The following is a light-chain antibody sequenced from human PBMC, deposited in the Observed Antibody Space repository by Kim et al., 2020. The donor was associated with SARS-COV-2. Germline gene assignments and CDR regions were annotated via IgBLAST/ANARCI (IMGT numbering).Light chain of an antibody. CDR3: HQYSRSLT. J-gene: IGKJ1*01. Sequence: EVVLTQSAGTPPLSPGERDTLSCRASQSVSSSYLAWYQQKPGQAPRLLIYGASSRATGIPDRFSGSGSGTDFTLTISRLEPEDFEVYYIHQYSRSLTVVQGTKV. V-gene: IGKV3-20*01. CDR1: QSVSSSY. CDR2: GAS.